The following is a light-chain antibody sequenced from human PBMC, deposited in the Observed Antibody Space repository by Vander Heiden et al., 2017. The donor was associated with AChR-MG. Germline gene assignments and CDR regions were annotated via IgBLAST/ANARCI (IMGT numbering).Light chain of an antibody. V-gene: IGLV3-21*03. J-gene: IGLJ3*02. CDR1: NIGSKS. CDR2: NDS. Sequence: SYVLTQPPSVSVAPGKTARITCGENNIGSKSVHWYQQKPGQAPVLVGYNDSDRPSGIPERFSGSNSGNTATLTISRVDAGDEADYYCQVWDSSSDLWVFGGGTKLTVL. CDR3: QVWDSSSDLWV.